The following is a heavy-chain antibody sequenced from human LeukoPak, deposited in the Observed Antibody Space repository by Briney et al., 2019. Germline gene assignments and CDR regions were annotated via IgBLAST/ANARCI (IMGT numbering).Heavy chain of an antibody. CDR1: GFTFSSYG. D-gene: IGHD4-11*01. CDR3: AKDAVTVATPYFDF. CDR2: ISYDGSNK. Sequence: PGGSLRLSCAASGFTFSSYGMHWVRQAPGKGLEWVAVISYDGSNKYYADSVKGRFTISRDNSKNTLYLQMNSLRAEDTAVYYCAKDAVTVATPYFDFWGQGTLVTVSS. J-gene: IGHJ4*02. V-gene: IGHV3-30*18.